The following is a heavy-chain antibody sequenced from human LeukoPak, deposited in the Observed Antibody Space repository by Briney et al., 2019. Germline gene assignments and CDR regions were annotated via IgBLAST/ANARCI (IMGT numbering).Heavy chain of an antibody. Sequence: SETLSLTCTVSGGSFSSGSYYWSWIRQPPGKGLEWIGYIYYSGSTNYNPSLKSRVTISVDTSKNQFSLKLSSVTAADTAVYYCARVRSPPHFDYWGQGALVTVSS. D-gene: IGHD6-6*01. CDR1: GGSFSSGSYY. CDR3: ARVRSPPHFDY. J-gene: IGHJ4*02. V-gene: IGHV4-61*01. CDR2: IYYSGST.